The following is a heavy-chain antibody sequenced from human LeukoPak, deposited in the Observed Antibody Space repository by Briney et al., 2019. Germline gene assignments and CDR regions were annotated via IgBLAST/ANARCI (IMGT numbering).Heavy chain of an antibody. J-gene: IGHJ3*01. Sequence: GGSLKISCKVSGYSFTSYCIGWVRQMPGKGLEWMGITYPGDSGPTYSPSLQGQVTISVDKSINTAYLQWSSLQASDTAMYYCGMSGDRVPLQDDVFDVWGQGTMVTVST. CDR1: GYSFTSYC. CDR3: GMSGDRVPLQDDVFDV. V-gene: IGHV5-51*01. D-gene: IGHD1-26*01. CDR2: TYPGDSGP.